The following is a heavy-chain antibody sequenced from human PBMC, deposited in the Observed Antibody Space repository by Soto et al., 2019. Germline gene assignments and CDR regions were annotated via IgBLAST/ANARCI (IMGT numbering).Heavy chain of an antibody. V-gene: IGHV3-23*01. J-gene: IGHJ4*02. Sequence: PGGSLRLSCAASGFSFSHYAMSWVRQAPGKGLEWVSSISASGGNSYFADSVKGRFTISRDNARNTLYLQMNSLRDEDTAVYYCARDNNWSYDYWGQGILVTVSS. CDR1: GFSFSHYA. CDR3: ARDNNWSYDY. D-gene: IGHD1-1*01. CDR2: ISASGGNS.